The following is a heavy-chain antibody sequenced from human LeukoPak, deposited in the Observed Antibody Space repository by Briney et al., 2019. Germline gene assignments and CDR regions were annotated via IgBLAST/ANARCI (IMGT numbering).Heavy chain of an antibody. J-gene: IGHJ3*02. V-gene: IGHV3-21*01. CDR1: GFTFSTYT. D-gene: IGHD6-13*01. Sequence: GGSLRLSCAASGFTFSTYTMNWVRQAPGKGLEWVSSISSSSSYIYYADSVKGRFTISRDNAKNSLYLQMNSLRAEDTAVYYCAREMYSSSYAFDIWGQGTMVTVSS. CDR3: AREMYSSSYAFDI. CDR2: ISSSSSYI.